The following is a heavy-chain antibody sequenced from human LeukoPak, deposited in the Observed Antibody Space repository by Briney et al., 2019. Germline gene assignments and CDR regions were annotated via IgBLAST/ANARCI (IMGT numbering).Heavy chain of an antibody. V-gene: IGHV3-53*01. CDR3: ARGPYYDFWSGYFDY. J-gene: IGHJ4*02. D-gene: IGHD3-3*01. CDR1: GFTVSRNY. Sequence: GGSLRLSCAAPGFTVSRNYMSWVRQAPGKGLEWVSVIYSGGSTYYADSVKGRFTISRDNSKNTLYLQMNSLRAEDTAVYYCARGPYYDFWSGYFDYWGQGTLVTVSS. CDR2: IYSGGST.